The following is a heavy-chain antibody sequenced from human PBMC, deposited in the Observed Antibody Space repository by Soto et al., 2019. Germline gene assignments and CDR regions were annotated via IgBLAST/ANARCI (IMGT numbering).Heavy chain of an antibody. CDR2: IDGDGSKA. CDR1: HFPFSNYA. J-gene: IGHJ5*01. Sequence: EVQLLESGGGLVQPGGSLRLSCVASHFPFSNYAMTWVRQAPGKGLEWVSVIDGDGSKAFYGDSVRGRFITSRDNSRNTLYLHMDYLRAEDTAVYYCAKDTAPTVKTFSDGLDSWGQGTRVTVSS. CDR3: AKDTAPTVKTFSDGLDS. D-gene: IGHD4-17*01. V-gene: IGHV3-23*01.